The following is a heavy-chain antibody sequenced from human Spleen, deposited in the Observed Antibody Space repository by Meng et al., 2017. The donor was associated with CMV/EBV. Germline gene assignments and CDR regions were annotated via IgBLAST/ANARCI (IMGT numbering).Heavy chain of an antibody. V-gene: IGHV3-7*01. D-gene: IGHD3-3*01. Sequence: GESLKISCAASGFTFSSYWMSWVRQAPGKGLEGVANIKPDGSEKHYADSVKGQFTISRDNAENTLYLQMDSLSTEDTAMYYCARDVTEGYDFWSGYRGDWFDPWGQGTLVTVSS. J-gene: IGHJ5*02. CDR1: GFTFSSYW. CDR2: IKPDGSEK. CDR3: ARDVTEGYDFWSGYRGDWFDP.